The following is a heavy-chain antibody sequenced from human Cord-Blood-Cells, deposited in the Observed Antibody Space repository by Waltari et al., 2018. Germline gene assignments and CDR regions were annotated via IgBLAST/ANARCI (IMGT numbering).Heavy chain of an antibody. J-gene: IGHJ6*03. CDR2: IYYSGST. CDR1: GGSIRSYY. V-gene: IGHV4-59*01. Sequence: QVHLPESGPGLVKPSETLSLPCPVSGGSIRSYYWTWIRPLTGTGLAWIGYIYYSGSTNYNPSLNSRGTRSVDTSKNQFSLKLSSVTAADTAVDYCARGGFGESNHYYYYYYMDVWGKGTTVTVSS. D-gene: IGHD3-10*01. CDR3: ARGGFGESNHYYYYYYMDV.